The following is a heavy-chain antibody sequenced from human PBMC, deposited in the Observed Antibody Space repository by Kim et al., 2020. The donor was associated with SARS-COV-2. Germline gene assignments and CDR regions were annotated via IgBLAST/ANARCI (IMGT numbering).Heavy chain of an antibody. CDR3: AKVSVRARSLLGYSSGWYELDY. D-gene: IGHD6-19*01. CDR1: GFTFSSYA. J-gene: IGHJ4*02. V-gene: IGHV3-23*01. CDR2: ISGSGGST. Sequence: GGSLRLSCAASGFTFSSYAMSWVRQAPGKGLEWVSAISGSGGSTYYADSVKGRFTISRDNSKNTLYLQMNSLRAEDTAVYYCAKVSVRARSLLGYSSGWYELDYWGQGTLVTVSS.